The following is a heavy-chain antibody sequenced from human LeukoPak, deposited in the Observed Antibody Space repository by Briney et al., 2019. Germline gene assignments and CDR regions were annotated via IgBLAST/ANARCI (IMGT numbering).Heavy chain of an antibody. CDR3: ASADYYRIDF. J-gene: IGHJ4*02. D-gene: IGHD3-10*01. CDR1: GGSISSYY. CDR2: MHQSGIT. V-gene: IGHV4-59*08. Sequence: PSETLSLTCTVSGGSISSYYWSWVRQPPGKGLEWIGEMHQSGITNYNPSLKSRVTMSLDKAKKQFSLKLSSVTAADTSVYFCASADYYRIDFWGQGTLVTVSS.